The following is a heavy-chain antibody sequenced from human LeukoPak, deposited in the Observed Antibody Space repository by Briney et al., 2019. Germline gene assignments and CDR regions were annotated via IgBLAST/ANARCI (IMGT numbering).Heavy chain of an antibody. CDR3: ARVWELGFDGFDI. Sequence: ASVKVSCKASGYTFTSYAISWVRQAPGQGLEWMGWISPYNGNTNYAQKLQGRVSMTTDTSTSTAYMELRSLRSDDTAVYYCARVWELGFDGFDIWGQGTMVTVS. V-gene: IGHV1-18*01. CDR1: GYTFTSYA. D-gene: IGHD3-16*01. CDR2: ISPYNGNT. J-gene: IGHJ3*02.